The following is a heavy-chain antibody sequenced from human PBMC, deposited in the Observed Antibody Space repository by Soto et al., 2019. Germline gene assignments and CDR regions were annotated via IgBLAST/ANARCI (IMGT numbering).Heavy chain of an antibody. CDR2: ISWNSGGI. Sequence: EVLLVESGGGLVQPGRSLRLYCATSGFTFDDYAMHWVRQAPGKGLEWVSGISWNSGGIGYADSVKGPVTISRDNDKLSLYLQMISVRAGDTAFYYCAEDKNWAIEWGQGTMVTVSS. D-gene: IGHD7-27*01. CDR3: AEDKNWAIE. V-gene: IGHV3-9*01. CDR1: GFTFDDYA. J-gene: IGHJ4*02.